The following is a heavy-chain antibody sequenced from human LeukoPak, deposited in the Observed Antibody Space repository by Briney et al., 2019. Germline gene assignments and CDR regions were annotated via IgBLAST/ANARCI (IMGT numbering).Heavy chain of an antibody. CDR3: ATSHSNYFDH. CDR1: GYIFIDYY. CDR2: INPRTGST. J-gene: IGHJ4*02. Sequence: ASVKVSCKASGYIFIDYYVHWIRQAPGRSLEWMGLINPRTGSTDYAQMFQDRVTMTRDTSISTASMELMNLTSDDTAVYYCATSHSNYFDHWGQGALVTVSS. V-gene: IGHV1-2*02.